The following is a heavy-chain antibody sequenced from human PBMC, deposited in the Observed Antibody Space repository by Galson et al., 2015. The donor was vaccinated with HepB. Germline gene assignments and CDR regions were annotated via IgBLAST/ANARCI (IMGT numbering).Heavy chain of an antibody. CDR3: ARVALGGSWGY. V-gene: IGHV3-74*01. CDR2: INSDGSST. D-gene: IGHD2-15*01. Sequence: SLRLSCAASGFTFSTYWMHWVRQAPGKGLVWVSHINSDGSSTSYADSVKGRFTISRDNAKNTLYLQMNSLRAEDTAVYYCARVALGGSWGYWGQGTLVTVSS. J-gene: IGHJ4*02. CDR1: GFTFSTYW.